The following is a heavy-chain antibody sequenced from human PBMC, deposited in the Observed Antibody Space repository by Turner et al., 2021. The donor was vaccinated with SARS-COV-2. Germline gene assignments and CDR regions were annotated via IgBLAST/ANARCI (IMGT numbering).Heavy chain of an antibody. D-gene: IGHD3-10*02. V-gene: IGHV3-30*18. CDR3: AKMMFGGWSGFDY. CDR1: GFTFSSYG. J-gene: IGHJ4*02. CDR2: ISYDGSNK. Sequence: QVQLVESGGGVVQPARSLRLSCAATGFTFSSYGMHWVRQAPGKGLEWVAVISYDGSNKYYVDSVKGRFTISRDNSKNTLYLQMNSLRAEDTAVYYCAKMMFGGWSGFDYWGQGTLVTVSS.